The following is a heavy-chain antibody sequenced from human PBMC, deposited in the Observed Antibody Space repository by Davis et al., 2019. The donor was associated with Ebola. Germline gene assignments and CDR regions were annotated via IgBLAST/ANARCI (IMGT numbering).Heavy chain of an antibody. Sequence: GESLKIPCAASGFTFSSCWMHWVRQVPGKGLVWVSRINSDGSTINYADSVKGRFTISRDNAKNTLYLQMNSLRAEDTAVYYCVTFPTSGSHYGFQGGWGQGTLVTVSS. J-gene: IGHJ4*02. CDR2: INSDGSTI. CDR3: VTFPTSGSHYGFQGG. CDR1: GFTFSSCW. D-gene: IGHD1-26*01. V-gene: IGHV3-74*01.